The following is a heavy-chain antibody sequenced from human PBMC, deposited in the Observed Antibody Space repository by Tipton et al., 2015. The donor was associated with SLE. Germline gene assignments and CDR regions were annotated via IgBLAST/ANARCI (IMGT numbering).Heavy chain of an antibody. Sequence: VQLVQSGAEVKKPGESLKISCKGSGYSFTSYWIGWVRQAPGKGLEWVSVIYSGGSTYYADSVKGRFTISRHNSKNTLYLQMNSLRAEDTAVYYCARAGLGVPGYFDYWGQGTLVTVSS. CDR2: IYSGGST. V-gene: IGHV3-53*04. CDR3: ARAGLGVPGYFDY. J-gene: IGHJ4*02. D-gene: IGHD2-2*01. CDR1: GYSFTSYW.